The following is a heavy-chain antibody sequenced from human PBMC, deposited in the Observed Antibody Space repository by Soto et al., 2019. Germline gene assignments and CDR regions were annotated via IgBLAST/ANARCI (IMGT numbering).Heavy chain of an antibody. CDR2: MNPNSGAT. D-gene: IGHD5-12*01. V-gene: IGHV1-2*02. CDR1: GYRFSDYY. Sequence: QVQLVQSGAEVKKPGASVTVSCKASGYRFSDYYLHWVRQAPGQGPEWMGWMNPNSGATKYAQTLKGRVTMTRDTSVMTAFMELNWLKSDDTAVYYCARESGGATATLDYYYFYMDVWGIGTTVTVSS. CDR3: ARESGGATATLDYYYFYMDV. J-gene: IGHJ6*03.